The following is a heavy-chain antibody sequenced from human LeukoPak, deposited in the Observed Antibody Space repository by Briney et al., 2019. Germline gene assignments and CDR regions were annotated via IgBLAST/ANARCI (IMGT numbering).Heavy chain of an antibody. J-gene: IGHJ4*02. CDR2: INHSGST. CDR1: SGSFSGYY. Sequence: PSETLSLTCAVYSGSFSGYYWSWIRQPPGKGLEWIGEINHSGSTNYNPSLKSRVTISVDTSKNQFSLKLSSVTAADTAVYYCASQSIFGVVPEFDYWGQGTLVTVSS. V-gene: IGHV4-34*01. D-gene: IGHD3-3*01. CDR3: ASQSIFGVVPEFDY.